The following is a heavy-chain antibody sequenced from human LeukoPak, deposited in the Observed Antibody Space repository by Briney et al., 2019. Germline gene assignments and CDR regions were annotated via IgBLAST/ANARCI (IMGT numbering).Heavy chain of an antibody. CDR2: IIPIFGTA. J-gene: IGHJ4*02. CDR1: GYTFTNYY. CDR3: ARTLWVADPKYFDY. Sequence: GASVKVSCKASGYTFTNYYIHWVRQAPGQGLEWMGGIIPIFGTANYAQKFQGRVTITADKSTSTAYMELSSLRSEDTAVYYCARTLWVADPKYFDYWGQGTLVTVSS. D-gene: IGHD2-15*01. V-gene: IGHV1-69*06.